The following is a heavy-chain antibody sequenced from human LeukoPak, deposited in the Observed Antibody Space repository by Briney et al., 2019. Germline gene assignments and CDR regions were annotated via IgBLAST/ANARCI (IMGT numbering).Heavy chain of an antibody. Sequence: SETLSLTCNVSGTSIKTYYWSWIRQPPGKGLEWIGYIFDRGTTNYNPSLESRVTISAETSKNQVSLKVKSVTAADTAVYYCARGGRSRGSTSFYYMDVWGKGATVTVSS. CDR3: ARGGRSRGSTSFYYMDV. D-gene: IGHD3-10*01. CDR2: IFDRGTT. V-gene: IGHV4-59*01. J-gene: IGHJ6*03. CDR1: GTSIKTYY.